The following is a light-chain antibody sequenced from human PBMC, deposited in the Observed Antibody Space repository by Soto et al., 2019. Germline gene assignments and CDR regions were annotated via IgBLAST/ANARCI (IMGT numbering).Light chain of an antibody. CDR1: QSVSRY. CDR2: DTS. J-gene: IGKJ5*01. V-gene: IGKV3-11*01. Sequence: EIVLTQSPATLSLSPGERATLSCRASQSVSRYLAWYQQKPGQAPRLLMYDTSIRATGTPARFSGSGSGTDFTLTISSLEPEDFAVYYCQQRSYWITFGQGTRLEIK. CDR3: QQRSYWIT.